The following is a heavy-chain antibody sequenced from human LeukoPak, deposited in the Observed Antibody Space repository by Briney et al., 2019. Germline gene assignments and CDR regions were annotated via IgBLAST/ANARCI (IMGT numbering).Heavy chain of an antibody. CDR1: GGSFSGYY. D-gene: IGHD2/OR15-2a*01. V-gene: IGHV4-59*08. CDR2: ISDIGSI. CDR3: AGHHPRNTVDF. J-gene: IGHJ4*02. Sequence: SETLSLTCAVYGGSFSGYYWSWIRQPPGKGLEWIAYISDIGSINYNPSLKSRVTISLDTSKNQFSLKLSSVTAADTAAYYCAGHHPRNTVDFWGQGTLVTVSS.